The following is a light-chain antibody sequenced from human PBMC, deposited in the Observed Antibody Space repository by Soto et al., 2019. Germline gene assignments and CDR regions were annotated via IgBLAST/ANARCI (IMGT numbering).Light chain of an antibody. V-gene: IGKV3-15*01. Sequence: EIVMTQSPATLSVSPGERATLSCRASQSVSSNLAWYQQKPGQAPRLLIYGASTRATGIPARLSGSGSGTEFTLTISSLQPEDFAVYYCQQYNSWPLTFGGGTKVEIK. CDR1: QSVSSN. CDR3: QQYNSWPLT. CDR2: GAS. J-gene: IGKJ4*01.